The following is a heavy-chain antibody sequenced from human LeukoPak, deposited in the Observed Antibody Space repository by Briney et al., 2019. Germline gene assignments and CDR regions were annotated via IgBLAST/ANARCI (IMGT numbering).Heavy chain of an antibody. D-gene: IGHD6-13*01. CDR3: AKDSYSSSWTYYFDY. V-gene: IGHV3-21*04. CDR1: GFSFSTYT. J-gene: IGHJ4*02. Sequence: GGSLRLSCAASGFSFSTYTMNWVRQAPGKGLEWVSSISSSSTYMFYADSVKGRFTISRDNSKNTLYLQMNSLRAEDTAVYYCAKDSYSSSWTYYFDYWGQGTLVTVSS. CDR2: ISSSSTYM.